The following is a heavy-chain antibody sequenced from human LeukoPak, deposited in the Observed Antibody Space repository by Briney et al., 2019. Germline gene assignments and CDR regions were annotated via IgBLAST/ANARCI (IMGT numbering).Heavy chain of an antibody. CDR3: ARDHNWGFDF. J-gene: IGHJ4*02. CDR2: ISSTYDI. CDR1: GFLFSPYP. D-gene: IGHD7-27*01. Sequence: GGSLRLSCAASGFLFSPYPMNWVRQPPGRGREGVSYISSTYDIYYPDPVRGRFTISRDNAKNSVYLQMNSLRDEDTAVYYCARDHNWGFDFWGQGTLVAVSS. V-gene: IGHV3-48*02.